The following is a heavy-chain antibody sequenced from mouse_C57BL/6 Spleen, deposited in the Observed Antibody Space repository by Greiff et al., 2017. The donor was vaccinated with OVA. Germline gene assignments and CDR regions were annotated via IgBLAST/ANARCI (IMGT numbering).Heavy chain of an antibody. D-gene: IGHD1-1*01. Sequence: EVKLVESGGGLVKPGGSLKLSCAASGFTFSSYAMSWVRQTPEKRLEWVATISAGGSYTYYPDNVKGRFTISRDNAKNNLYLQMSHLKSEDTAMYYCARSQLRLFDYWGQGTTLTVSS. V-gene: IGHV5-4*03. CDR1: GFTFSSYA. CDR2: ISAGGSYT. J-gene: IGHJ2*01. CDR3: ARSQLRLFDY.